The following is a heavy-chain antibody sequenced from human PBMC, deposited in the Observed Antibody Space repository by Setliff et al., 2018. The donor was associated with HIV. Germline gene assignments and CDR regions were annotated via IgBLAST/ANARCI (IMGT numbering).Heavy chain of an antibody. J-gene: IGHJ3*02. V-gene: IGHV3-7*01. CDR1: GFTFSSSG. Sequence: PGGSLRLSCAASGFTFSSSGMHWVRQAPGKGLEWVANIKEDGSEKNYVDSVEGRFTISRDNAKNSLYLQMNSLRAEDTAVYYCARESMSQNAFDIWGQGTMVTVSS. CDR3: ARESMSQNAFDI. CDR2: IKEDGSEK.